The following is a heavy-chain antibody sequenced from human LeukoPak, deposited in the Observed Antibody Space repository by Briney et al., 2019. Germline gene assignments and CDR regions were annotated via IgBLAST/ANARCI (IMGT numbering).Heavy chain of an antibody. CDR1: GYTFTSYY. V-gene: IGHV1-46*01. J-gene: IGHJ6*02. CDR3: ARDPDWLSGYYYYGMDV. Sequence: GASVKVSCKASGYTFTSYYMHWVRQAPGQGLEWMGIINPSGGSTSYAQKFQGRVTMTRDTSTSTVYMELSNLRSEDTAVYYCARDPDWLSGYYYYGMDVWGQGTAVTVS. D-gene: IGHD3-9*01. CDR2: INPSGGST.